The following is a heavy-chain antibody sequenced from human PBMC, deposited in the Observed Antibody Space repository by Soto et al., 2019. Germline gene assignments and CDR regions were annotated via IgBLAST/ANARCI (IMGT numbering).Heavy chain of an antibody. CDR1: GYTFTSYD. Sequence: ASVKVSCKASGYTFTSYDINWVRQATGQGLEWMGWMNPNSGNTGYAQKFQGRVTMTRNTSISTAYMELSSLRSEDTAVYCCARSDARTYYDYIRRSYRRVNFDYWGQGTLVTVSS. J-gene: IGHJ4*02. CDR2: MNPNSGNT. CDR3: ARSDARTYYDYIRRSYRRVNFDY. V-gene: IGHV1-8*01. D-gene: IGHD3-16*02.